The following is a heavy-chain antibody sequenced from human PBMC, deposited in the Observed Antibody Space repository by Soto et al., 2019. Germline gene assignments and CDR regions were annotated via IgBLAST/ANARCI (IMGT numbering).Heavy chain of an antibody. J-gene: IGHJ4*02. V-gene: IGHV3-23*01. Sequence: PGGSLRLSCVASGFTVSSSAMGWVRQAPGMGLEWVSGFGMGGVNTYYADSVKGRFTISRDNSKNTLYLQMDSLRVEDTALYYCAKRYTNWRCFDFWGEGTQVTVSS. D-gene: IGHD1-1*01. CDR2: FGMGGVNT. CDR3: AKRYTNWRCFDF. CDR1: GFTVSSSA.